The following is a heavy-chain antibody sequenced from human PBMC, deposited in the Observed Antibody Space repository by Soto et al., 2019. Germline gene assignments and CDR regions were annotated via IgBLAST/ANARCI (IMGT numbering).Heavy chain of an antibody. J-gene: IGHJ6*02. D-gene: IGHD3-9*01. V-gene: IGHV1-69*13. CDR2: IIPIFGTA. CDR3: AREGYDLLDGYPKYYNYGMDV. Sequence: ASVKVSCKASGGTFSSYAISWVRQAPGQGLEWMGGIIPIFGTANYAQKFQGRVTITADESTSTAYMELSSLRSEDTAVYYCAREGYDLLDGYPKYYNYGMDVCGQRTTV. CDR1: GGTFSSYA.